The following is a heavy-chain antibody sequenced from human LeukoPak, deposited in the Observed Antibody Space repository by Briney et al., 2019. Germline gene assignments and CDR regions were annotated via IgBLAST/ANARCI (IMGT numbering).Heavy chain of an antibody. CDR1: GYTFTGYY. D-gene: IGHD3-22*01. V-gene: IGHV1-2*06. Sequence: ASVKVSCKASGYTFTGYYMHWVRQAPGQGLEWMGRINPNSGGTNYAQKFQGRVTMTRGTSISTAYMELSRLRSDDTALYYCARWRYYYDSSSQLDYWGQGTLVTVSS. J-gene: IGHJ4*02. CDR3: ARWRYYYDSSSQLDY. CDR2: INPNSGGT.